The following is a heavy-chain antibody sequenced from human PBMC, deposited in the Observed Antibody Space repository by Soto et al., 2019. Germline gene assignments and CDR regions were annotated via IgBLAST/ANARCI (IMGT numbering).Heavy chain of an antibody. CDR1: GLTFTRYS. CDR3: ARESEDLTSNFDY. V-gene: IGHV3-21*06. Sequence: GGSLRLSCAASGLTFTRYSMNWVRQAPGKGLEWVSSISSTTNYIYYGDSMKGRFTISRDNAKNSLYLEMNSLRAEETAVYYCARESEDLTSNFDYWGQGTLVTVS. CDR2: ISSTTNYI. J-gene: IGHJ4*02.